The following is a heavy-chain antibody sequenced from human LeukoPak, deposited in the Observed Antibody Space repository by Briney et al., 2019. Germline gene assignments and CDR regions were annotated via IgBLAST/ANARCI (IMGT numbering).Heavy chain of an antibody. CDR1: GGTFSSYA. CDR2: IIPIFGTA. V-gene: IGHV1-69*05. CDR3: ARDRYYDFWSGYSHYYYYMDV. Sequence: SVKVSCKASGGTFSSYAISWVRQAPGQGLEWMGGIIPIFGTANYAQKFQGRVTITTDESTSTAYMELSSLRSEDTAVYYCARDRYYDFWSGYSHYYYYMDVWGKGTMVTVSS. D-gene: IGHD3-3*01. J-gene: IGHJ6*03.